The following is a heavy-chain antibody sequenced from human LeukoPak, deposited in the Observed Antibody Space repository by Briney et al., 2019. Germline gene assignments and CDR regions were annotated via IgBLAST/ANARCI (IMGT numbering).Heavy chain of an antibody. Sequence: SVKVSCKAYGGSFISYDVSWVRQAPGQGLEWMGGIIPIFGTANYAQKFKGRVRITAEKSTSTTYMELSSLRSEDTAVYYCARGTYSAYDLGSYMDVWGKGTTVTVAS. CDR3: ARGTYSAYDLGSYMDV. D-gene: IGHD5-12*01. J-gene: IGHJ6*03. CDR2: IIPIFGTA. CDR1: GGSFISYD. V-gene: IGHV1-69*06.